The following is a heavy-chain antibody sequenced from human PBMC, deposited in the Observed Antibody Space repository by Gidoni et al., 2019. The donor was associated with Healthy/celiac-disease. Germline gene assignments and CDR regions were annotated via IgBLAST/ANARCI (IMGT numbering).Heavy chain of an antibody. Sequence: QVQLVQSGAEVKKPGSSVKVSCKASGGTFSSYAISWVRQAPGQGLEWMGGIIPICGTANYAQKVQGRVTITADESTSTAYMELSSLRSEDTAVYYCASSRSSWYPGLFDYWGQGTLVTVSS. V-gene: IGHV1-69*01. CDR3: ASSRSSWYPGLFDY. CDR1: GGTFSSYA. CDR2: IIPICGTA. J-gene: IGHJ4*02. D-gene: IGHD6-13*01.